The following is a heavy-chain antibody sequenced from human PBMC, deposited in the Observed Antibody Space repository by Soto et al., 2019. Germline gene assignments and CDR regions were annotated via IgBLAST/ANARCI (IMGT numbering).Heavy chain of an antibody. CDR2: VHYSGST. V-gene: IGHV4-59*01. CDR3: ARGDDFNLY. D-gene: IGHD2-21*02. J-gene: IGHJ4*02. Sequence: SETLSLTCTVSGASITTYYWSWIRQSPGKGLEWIGYVHYSGSTNYNPSLKSRVIMSADTSKNQFSLKVISVTAADTAVYYCARGDDFNLYWGQGTLVTVSS. CDR1: GASITTYY.